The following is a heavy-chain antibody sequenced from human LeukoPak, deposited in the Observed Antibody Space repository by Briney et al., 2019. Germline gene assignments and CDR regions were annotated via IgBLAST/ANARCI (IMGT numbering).Heavy chain of an antibody. D-gene: IGHD3-10*01. V-gene: IGHV3-15*07. Sequence: GGSLRLSCSASGLTVTNAWMNWVRQAPGEGLDWVGRIASRTDGGATDYAAPVKGRFTISRDDSKNTLNLQMNSLKTEDTAVYYCTTGIRGDWGQGTLVTVSS. CDR2: IASRTDGGAT. J-gene: IGHJ4*02. CDR3: TTGIRGD. CDR1: GLTVTNAW.